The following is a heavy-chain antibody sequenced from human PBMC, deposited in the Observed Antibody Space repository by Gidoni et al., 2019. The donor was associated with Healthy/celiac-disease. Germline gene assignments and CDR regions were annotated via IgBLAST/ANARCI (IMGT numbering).Heavy chain of an antibody. CDR2: ISGSGGST. Sequence: EVQLLESGGGLVQPGGSLRLSCAASGFNFSSYAMSWVRQAPGKGLGWVSAISGSGGSTYYSDSVKGRFTISRDNSKNTLYLQMNSLRAEDTAVYYCAKVSSIVAQGGVDYWGQGTLVTVSS. J-gene: IGHJ4*02. CDR1: GFNFSSYA. CDR3: AKVSSIVAQGGVDY. V-gene: IGHV3-23*01. D-gene: IGHD1-26*01.